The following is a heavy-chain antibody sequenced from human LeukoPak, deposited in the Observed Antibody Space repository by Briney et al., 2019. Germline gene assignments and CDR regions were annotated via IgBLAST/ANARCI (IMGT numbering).Heavy chain of an antibody. Sequence: PGGSLRLSCAASGFTFSDYDMSWIRLAPGQGLEWLSYISHSGSDIHYAESVKGRFTISRDNAKNSLYLQMNSLRAEDTAVYYCARDIRIVGSPEYFHHWGQGTLVTVSS. D-gene: IGHD1-26*01. J-gene: IGHJ1*01. CDR1: GFTFSDYD. V-gene: IGHV3-11*01. CDR3: ARDIRIVGSPEYFHH. CDR2: ISHSGSDI.